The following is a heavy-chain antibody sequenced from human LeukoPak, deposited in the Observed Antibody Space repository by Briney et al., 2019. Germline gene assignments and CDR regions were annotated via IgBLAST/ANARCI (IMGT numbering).Heavy chain of an antibody. CDR1: GGSISSSNW. CDR3: ARRQNYYDSSGYYGNAFDI. Sequence: PSETLSLTCAVSGGSISSSNWWSWARQPPGKGLEWIGEIYHSGSTNYNPSLKSRVTISVDKSKNQFSLKLSSVTAADTAVYYCARRQNYYDSSGYYGNAFDIWGQGTMVTVSS. V-gene: IGHV4-4*02. D-gene: IGHD3-22*01. J-gene: IGHJ3*02. CDR2: IYHSGST.